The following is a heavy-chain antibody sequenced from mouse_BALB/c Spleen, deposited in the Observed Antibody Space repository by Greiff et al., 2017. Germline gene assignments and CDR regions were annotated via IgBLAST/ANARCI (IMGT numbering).Heavy chain of an antibody. CDR1: GYTFTSYW. Sequence: QVQLQQSGAELARPGASVKLSCKASGYTFTSYWMQWVKQRPGQGLEWIGAIYPGDGDTRYTQKFKGKATLTADKSSSTAYMQLSSLASEDSAVYYCARSYGYPYAMDYWGQGTSVTVSS. J-gene: IGHJ4*01. V-gene: IGHV1-87*01. CDR3: ARSYGYPYAMDY. CDR2: IYPGDGDT. D-gene: IGHD2-2*01.